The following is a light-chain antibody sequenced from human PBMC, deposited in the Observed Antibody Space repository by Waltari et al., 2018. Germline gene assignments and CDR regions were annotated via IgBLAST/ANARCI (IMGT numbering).Light chain of an antibody. Sequence: QPVLTQPPSASASLGASVTLTCTLSSGYSNYKVDWYQQRPGKGPRFVMRVGTGGIVGSKGDGIPDRFSVLGSGLIRYLTIKNIQEEDGSDYHCGADHGSGSNFVYVFGTGTKVTVL. CDR3: GADHGSGSNFVYV. CDR1: SGYSNYK. V-gene: IGLV9-49*01. CDR2: VGTGGIVG. J-gene: IGLJ1*01.